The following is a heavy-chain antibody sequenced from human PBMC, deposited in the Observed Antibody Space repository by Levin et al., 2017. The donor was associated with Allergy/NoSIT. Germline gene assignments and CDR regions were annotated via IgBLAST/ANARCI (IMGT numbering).Heavy chain of an antibody. Sequence: ASVKVSCKASGYTFTDYDIHWVRQAPGQGLEFMGWINPYSGGTNYAQRFQDRVTMTSDASINTAYMELRRLRSGDKAVYYCARGDDYGDPYFDYWGQGTLVTVSS. J-gene: IGHJ4*02. CDR2: INPYSGGT. V-gene: IGHV1-2*02. CDR1: GYTFTDYD. CDR3: ARGDDYGDPYFDY. D-gene: IGHD4-17*01.